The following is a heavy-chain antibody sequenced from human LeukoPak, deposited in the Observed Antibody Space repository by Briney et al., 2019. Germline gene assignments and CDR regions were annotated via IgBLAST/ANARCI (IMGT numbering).Heavy chain of an antibody. Sequence: SETLSLTYTVWGGSISSYYWSWIRQPPGKGLEWIGYIYYSGSTNYNPSLKSRVTISVDTSKNQLSLKLSSVTAADTAVYYCARGLCGEEGYWGQGTLVTVSS. D-gene: IGHD3-3*01. J-gene: IGHJ4*02. V-gene: IGHV4-59*01. CDR3: ARGLCGEEGY. CDR2: IYYSGST. CDR1: GGSISSYY.